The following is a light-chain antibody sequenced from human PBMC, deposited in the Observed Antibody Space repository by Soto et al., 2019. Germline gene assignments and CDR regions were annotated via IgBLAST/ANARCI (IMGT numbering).Light chain of an antibody. J-gene: IGKJ5*01. CDR1: QTISSW. Sequence: DIQVTQSPPTLSSSLGDRVTLTCRASQTISSWMAWYQQKPGKAPRLLVYDASTLQSGVASRFSGSGSGTDFTLTISSLQPEDFATYYCQQYDNLPLTFGQGTRLEIK. V-gene: IGKV1-5*01. CDR3: QQYDNLPLT. CDR2: DAS.